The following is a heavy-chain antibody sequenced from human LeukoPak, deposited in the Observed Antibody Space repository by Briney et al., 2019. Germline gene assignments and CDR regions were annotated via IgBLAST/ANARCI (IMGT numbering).Heavy chain of an antibody. CDR1: GYTFTGHY. V-gene: IGHV1-2*02. J-gene: IGHJ4*02. D-gene: IGHD4-17*01. CDR2: ISPNGGGT. CDR3: ARPYGDYTGYFFDY. Sequence: ASVKVSCKASGYTFTGHYMHWVRQAPGQGLEWVGWISPNGGGTSYAQKFQDRVTMTRDTSISTAYMELSRLRSDDTAVYFCARPYGDYTGYFFDYWGQGTLVTVSS.